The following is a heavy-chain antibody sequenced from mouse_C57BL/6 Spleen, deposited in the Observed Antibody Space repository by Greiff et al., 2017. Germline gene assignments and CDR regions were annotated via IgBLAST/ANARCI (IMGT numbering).Heavy chain of an antibody. V-gene: IGHV1-69*01. CDR2: IDPSDSYT. J-gene: IGHJ2*01. CDR1: GYTFTSYW. CDR3: ARHGDYGSDY. D-gene: IGHD2-13*01. Sequence: VQLQQSGAELVMPGASVKLSCKASGYTFTSYWMHWVKQRPGQGLEWIGEIDPSDSYTNYNQKFKGKSTLTVDKSSSTAYMQLSSLTSEDSAVYYCARHGDYGSDYWGQGTTLTVSS.